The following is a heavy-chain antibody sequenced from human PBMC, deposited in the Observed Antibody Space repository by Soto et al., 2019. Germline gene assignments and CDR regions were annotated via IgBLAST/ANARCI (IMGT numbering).Heavy chain of an antibody. D-gene: IGHD4-17*01. V-gene: IGHV3-20*04. CDR2: INWNGAST. CDR1: GFTFDDYG. CDR3: ARNRRATVVTPSDS. J-gene: IGHJ5*01. Sequence: PGGSLRLSCAASGFTFDDYGMSWVRQAPGKGLEWVSGINWNGASTAYADSVKGRFTISRDNAKNSLYLQMNRLRAEDTALYYCARNRRATVVTPSDSWGHGTLVTVSS.